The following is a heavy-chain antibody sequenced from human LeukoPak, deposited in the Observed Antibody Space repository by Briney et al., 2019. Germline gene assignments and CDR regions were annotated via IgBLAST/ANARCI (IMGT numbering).Heavy chain of an antibody. J-gene: IGHJ4*02. CDR1: GFTFSSYS. CDR3: ASQRGYYYDSSGYYALDY. D-gene: IGHD3-22*01. CDR2: IIGSGGDT. Sequence: GGSLRLSCAASGFTFSSYSMSWVRQAPGKGLEWVSAIIGSGGDTYYADSLRGRFTISRDNSKNTLYLQMNSLRAEDTAVYYCASQRGYYYDSSGYYALDYWGQGTLVAVSS. V-gene: IGHV3-23*01.